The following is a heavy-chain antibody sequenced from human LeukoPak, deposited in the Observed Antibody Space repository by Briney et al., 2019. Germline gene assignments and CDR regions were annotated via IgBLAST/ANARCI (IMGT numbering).Heavy chain of an antibody. Sequence: KPSETLSLTCTVSGDSISNLYWSWIRQPVGKGLEWIGRLYTHGNTIYNPSLKSRVLMSMNSPKNQLSLIVNSVTAADTAVYYCARIEGNCGYGGFEYWGRGILVTVSS. V-gene: IGHV4-4*07. J-gene: IGHJ4*02. CDR3: ARIEGNCGYGGFEY. CDR1: GDSISNLY. D-gene: IGHD2-21*01. CDR2: LYTHGNT.